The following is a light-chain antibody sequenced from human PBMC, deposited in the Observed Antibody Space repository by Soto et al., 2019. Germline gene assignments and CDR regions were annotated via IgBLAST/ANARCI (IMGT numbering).Light chain of an antibody. CDR2: WAS. CDR3: QQYYTTPPT. V-gene: IGKV4-1*01. J-gene: IGKJ2*01. CDR1: QNVLYSSNNKNY. Sequence: DIVMTQSPDSLAVSLGERATINCKSSQNVLYSSNNKNYLAWFQHKPGQPPKLLIYWASARESGVPDRFSGSGSATDFTLTISSLQAEDVAVYYCQQYYTTPPTFGQGTKLEIQ.